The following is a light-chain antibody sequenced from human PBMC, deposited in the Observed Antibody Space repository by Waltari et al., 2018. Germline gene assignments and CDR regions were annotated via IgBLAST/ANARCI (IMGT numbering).Light chain of an antibody. V-gene: IGKV2-28*01. Sequence: DTVMTQSPFSLPVTPGEPASISCRSNQSLLHNNGYNYLDWYLQKPGQSPPLLNSGVLYRVSGSGSGTDLILKISRMEAEDVGVYYCMQARQTPFGGGTKVEIK. J-gene: IGKJ4*01. CDR3: MQARQTP. CDR1: QSLLHNNGYNY.